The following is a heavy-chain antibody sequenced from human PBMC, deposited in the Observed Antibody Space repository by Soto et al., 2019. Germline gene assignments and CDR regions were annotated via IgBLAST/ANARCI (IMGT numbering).Heavy chain of an antibody. J-gene: IGHJ6*02. V-gene: IGHV1-18*01. Sequence: QVQLVQSGDEVRKPGSSVKVSCKASGYIFVNYGIAWVRQAPGQGREWLGWISPYSGTTHYASKVQGRLTMTTDTSTSPADLELGRLRSDDTAVYYGAVVANYGTPTPQDVWCQGTTVAVS. CDR1: GYIFVNYG. CDR3: AVVANYGTPTPQDV. D-gene: IGHD2-15*01. CDR2: ISPYSGTT.